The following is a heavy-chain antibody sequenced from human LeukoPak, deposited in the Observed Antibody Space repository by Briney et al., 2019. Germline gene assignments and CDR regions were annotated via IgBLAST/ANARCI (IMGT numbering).Heavy chain of an antibody. J-gene: IGHJ4*02. Sequence: GGSLRLSCAASGFTFSSYAMSWVRQAPGKGLEWVSAISGSGGSTYYADSVKGRFTISRDNSKNTLYLQMNSLRAEDTAVYYCAKDDDFWSGYPNYFDYWGQGTLVTVSS. CDR2: ISGSGGST. D-gene: IGHD3-3*01. CDR3: AKDDDFWSGYPNYFDY. V-gene: IGHV3-23*01. CDR1: GFTFSSYA.